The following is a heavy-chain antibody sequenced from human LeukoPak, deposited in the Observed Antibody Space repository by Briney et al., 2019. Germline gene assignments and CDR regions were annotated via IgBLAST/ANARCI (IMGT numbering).Heavy chain of an antibody. CDR3: ASHYSSCWYELEYFQH. D-gene: IGHD6-13*01. Sequence: SETLSLTCTVSGGSISSYYWSWIRQPPGKGLEWIGYIYYSGSTNYNPSLKSRVTISVDTSKNQFSLKLSSVTAADTAVYYCASHYSSCWYELEYFQHWGPGTLVTVSS. CDR2: IYYSGST. CDR1: GGSISSYY. V-gene: IGHV4-59*01. J-gene: IGHJ1*01.